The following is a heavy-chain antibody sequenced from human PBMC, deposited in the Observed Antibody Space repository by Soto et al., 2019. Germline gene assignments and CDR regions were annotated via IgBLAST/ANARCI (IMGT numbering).Heavy chain of an antibody. CDR1: GGSIRNYY. CDR2: VYSTGTT. V-gene: IGHV4-4*07. Sequence: SETLSLTGTVSGGSIRNYYWSWIRQPARKGLEWIGRVYSTGTTNCNPSLRSRVGMSVDTSKNQFSLRLDSVTAADTATYFCARDEYYDSNNWFEHWGLGTLVTVSS. CDR3: ARDEYYDSNNWFEH. D-gene: IGHD3-22*01. J-gene: IGHJ5*02.